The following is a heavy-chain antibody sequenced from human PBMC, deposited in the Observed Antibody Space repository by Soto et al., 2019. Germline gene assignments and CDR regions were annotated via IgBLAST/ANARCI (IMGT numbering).Heavy chain of an antibody. CDR2: IYYSGST. V-gene: IGHV4-59*08. J-gene: IGHJ3*02. D-gene: IGHD6-19*01. Sequence: QVQLQESGPGLVKPSETLSLTCTVSGGSISSYYWSWIRQPPGKGLEWIGYIYYSGSTNYNPSLKSRVTISVATSKNQFSLKLSSVTAADTAVYYCARLPKGQWLVRVSRQEAFDIWGQGTMVTVSS. CDR1: GGSISSYY. CDR3: ARLPKGQWLVRVSRQEAFDI.